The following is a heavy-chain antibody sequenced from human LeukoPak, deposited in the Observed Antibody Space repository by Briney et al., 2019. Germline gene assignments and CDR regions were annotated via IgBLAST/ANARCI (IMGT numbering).Heavy chain of an antibody. D-gene: IGHD1-20*01. CDR3: ATVVNTYNWNWFDP. Sequence: GASVTVSCKFSGYTLTELSMHWVRQAPGKGLEWMGGFDPEDGETIYAQKFQGRVTMTEDTSTDKAYMELSSLRSEDTAVYYCATVVNTYNWNWFDPWGQGTLVTVSS. V-gene: IGHV1-24*01. J-gene: IGHJ5*02. CDR1: GYTLTELS. CDR2: FDPEDGET.